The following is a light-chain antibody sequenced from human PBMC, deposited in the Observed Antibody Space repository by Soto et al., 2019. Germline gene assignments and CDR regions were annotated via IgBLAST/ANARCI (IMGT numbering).Light chain of an antibody. J-gene: IGKJ1*01. CDR1: QSISSW. CDR3: QQYNSFWT. Sequence: DIQMTQSPSTLSASVGDRVTITCRASQSISSWLAWYQQKPGKAPRLLIYDASYLERGVPSRFSGSGSGTEFTLTISDQQPDDLATYYCQQYNSFWTFGQGTMVEI. CDR2: DAS. V-gene: IGKV1-5*01.